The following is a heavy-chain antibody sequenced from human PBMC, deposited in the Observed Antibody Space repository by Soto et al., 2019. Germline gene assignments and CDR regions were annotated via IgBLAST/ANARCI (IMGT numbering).Heavy chain of an antibody. Sequence: ASVKVSCKVSGYTLTELSMHWVRQAPGKGLEWMGGFDPEDGETIYAQKFQGRVTVTEDTSTDTAYMELSSLRSKDTAVYYCATDFVVVPAARFSYWGQGTLVTVSS. J-gene: IGHJ4*02. CDR3: ATDFVVVPAARFSY. CDR1: GYTLTELS. CDR2: FDPEDGET. D-gene: IGHD2-2*01. V-gene: IGHV1-24*01.